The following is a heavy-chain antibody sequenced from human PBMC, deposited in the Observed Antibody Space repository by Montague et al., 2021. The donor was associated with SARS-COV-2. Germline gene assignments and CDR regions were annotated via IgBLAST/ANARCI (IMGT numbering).Heavy chain of an antibody. D-gene: IGHD3-22*01. Sequence: SETLSLTCAVYGGSFSDYYWSWIRQPPGKGLEWIGKINRGGSIXXXPSXXXRVTISVDTSKNQFSLKLRSVTAANTAVYYCARVPDYDDSSGYYFDGFDIWGQGTMVTVSS. CDR3: ARVPDYDDSSGYYFDGFDI. V-gene: IGHV4-34*01. J-gene: IGHJ3*02. CDR2: INRGGSI. CDR1: GGSFSDYY.